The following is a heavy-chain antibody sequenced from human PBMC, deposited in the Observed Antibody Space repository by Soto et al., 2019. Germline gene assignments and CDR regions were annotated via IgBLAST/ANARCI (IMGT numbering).Heavy chain of an antibody. CDR1: AFTFSRFA. CDR3: APGLSGSGAYQWFDP. V-gene: IGHV3-23*01. J-gene: IGHJ5*02. Sequence: EVQLLESGGGLVQPGGSLRLSCVASAFTFSRFAMSWVRQTPGKGLEWVSAISGSGDKTFYADSVKGRFTISRDNSKNTLYLQMNSLRVEDTAVYYCAPGLSGSGAYQWFDPWGQGTLVTVSS. D-gene: IGHD3-10*01. CDR2: ISGSGDKT.